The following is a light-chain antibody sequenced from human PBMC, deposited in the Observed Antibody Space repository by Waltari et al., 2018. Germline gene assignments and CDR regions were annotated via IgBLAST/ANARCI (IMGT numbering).Light chain of an antibody. Sequence: DIVMTQSPLSLPVPPGEPASISCRSSQLLLHSNGYNYLDWYLQKPGQSPQLLIYLGSNRASGVPDRFSGSGSGTDFTLQISRVEAEDVGVYYCMQALQTPTFGGGTKVEIK. CDR1: QLLLHSNGYNY. V-gene: IGKV2-28*01. CDR2: LGS. J-gene: IGKJ4*01. CDR3: MQALQTPT.